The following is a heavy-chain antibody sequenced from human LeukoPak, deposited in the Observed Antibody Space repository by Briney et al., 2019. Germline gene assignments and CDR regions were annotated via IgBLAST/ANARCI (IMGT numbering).Heavy chain of an antibody. V-gene: IGHV3-72*01. CDR2: ITNKDTKYAT. D-gene: IGHD3-16*01. CDR3: ARGLGSLVPGH. Sequence: GGSLRLSCTASGFTLSGHYMEWVRQAPGKGMEWVGRITNKDTKYATEYGASVRGRFTISRDDSQNSLYLKMHSLKTEDTAVYYCARGLGSLVPGHWGQGTLVTVSS. J-gene: IGHJ4*02. CDR1: GFTLSGHY.